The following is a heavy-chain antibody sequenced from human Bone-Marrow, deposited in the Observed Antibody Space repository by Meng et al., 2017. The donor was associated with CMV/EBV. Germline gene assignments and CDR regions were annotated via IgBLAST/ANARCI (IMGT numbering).Heavy chain of an antibody. CDR2: IRGHNGKT. D-gene: IGHD6-6*01. CDR3: ARDVEYTNSSPGF. CDR1: GYTFTGYF. V-gene: IGHV1-18*04. J-gene: IGHJ4*02. Sequence: QGQLVQSGAELRKPGASLEVSCKASGYTFTGYFIHWVRLDPEQGIEWMGWIRGHNGKTHSIRKFQDRLTMTTDTSTRTSYMELRTLRSDDTAVYYCARDVEYTNSSPGFWGQGTLVTVSS.